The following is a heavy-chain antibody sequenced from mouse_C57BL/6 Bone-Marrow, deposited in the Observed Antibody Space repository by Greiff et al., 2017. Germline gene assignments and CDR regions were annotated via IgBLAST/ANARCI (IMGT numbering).Heavy chain of an antibody. Sequence: EVQLVESGGGLVQPKGSLKLSCAASGFSFNTYAMNWVRQAPGKGLEWVARISSKSNNYSTYYTVSVKDRFTISRDDSEVMLYLRMNNVETEDTAMYYCVRREDYWGQGTSVTVSA. J-gene: IGHJ4*01. CDR3: VRREDY. CDR2: ISSKSNNYST. V-gene: IGHV10-1*01. CDR1: GFSFNTYA.